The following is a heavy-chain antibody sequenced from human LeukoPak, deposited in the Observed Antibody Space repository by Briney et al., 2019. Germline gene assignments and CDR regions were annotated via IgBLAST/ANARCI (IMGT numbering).Heavy chain of an antibody. CDR1: GFSFTNYA. V-gene: IGHV3-23*01. D-gene: IGHD4-23*01. CDR3: AENLYGGNSPFDI. J-gene: IGHJ3*02. CDR2: ISLSVVST. Sequence: GGSLRLFCAACGFSFTNYAMIWVRQATGKALEWVTAISLSVVSTSNADSVKGGFTISRDNPQTTFYLKMNSLRADDTAVYYCAENLYGGNSPFDIWGQGTMVTVSS.